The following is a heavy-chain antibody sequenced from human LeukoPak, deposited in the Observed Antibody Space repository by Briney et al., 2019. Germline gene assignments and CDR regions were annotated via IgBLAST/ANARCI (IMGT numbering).Heavy chain of an antibody. CDR3: AKDGGTHFDH. J-gene: IGHJ4*02. CDR2: ISSSGTTI. Sequence: GGSLRLSCAASGFTVSSNYMNWVRQAPGKGLEWVSYISSSGTTISYAQSVKGRFTITRDNAQNSLTLHMNTLRADDTAVYYCAKDGGTHFDHWGQGTLVTVSS. V-gene: IGHV3-48*01. CDR1: GFTVSSNY. D-gene: IGHD1-26*01.